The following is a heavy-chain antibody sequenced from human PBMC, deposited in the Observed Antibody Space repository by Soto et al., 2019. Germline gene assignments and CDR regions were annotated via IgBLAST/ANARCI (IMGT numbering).Heavy chain of an antibody. Sequence: QVQLVESGGGVVQPGRSLRLSCAGSGFTFSTYGMHWVRQAPGKGLEWVAAISSDGSNKYYADSVKGRFTISRDISKNTLYLQMNSLRAGDTAVYYCAKDPGYGLDYWGQGTLVTVSS. CDR1: GFTFSTYG. CDR3: AKDPGYGLDY. V-gene: IGHV3-30*18. D-gene: IGHD5-12*01. J-gene: IGHJ4*02. CDR2: ISSDGSNK.